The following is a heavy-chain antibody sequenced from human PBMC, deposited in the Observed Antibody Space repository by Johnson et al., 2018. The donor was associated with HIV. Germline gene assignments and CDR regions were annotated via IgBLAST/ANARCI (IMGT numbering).Heavy chain of an antibody. D-gene: IGHD3-10*01. CDR2: IWYDGSNK. CDR3: AKPYGSGSYDAFDI. CDR1: QFSFSSYG. V-gene: IGHV3-33*06. Sequence: QVQLVESGGGVVQPGRSLRLSCTASQFSFSSYGMHWVRQAPGKGLEWVAVIWYDGSNKYYADSVKGRFTISRDNSKNTLYLQMNSLRAEDTAVYYCAKPYGSGSYDAFDIWGQGTMVTVSS. J-gene: IGHJ3*02.